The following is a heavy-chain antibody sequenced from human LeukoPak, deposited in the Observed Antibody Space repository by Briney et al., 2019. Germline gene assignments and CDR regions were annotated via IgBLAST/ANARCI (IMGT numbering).Heavy chain of an antibody. J-gene: IGHJ6*02. V-gene: IGHV3-33*01. D-gene: IGHD3-16*01. CDR3: ARGGGLDV. Sequence: LEWVAVIWYDGSNKYYADSVKGRFTISRDNSKNTLYLQMNSLRAEDTAVYFCARGGGLDVWGQGATVTVSS. CDR2: IWYDGSNK.